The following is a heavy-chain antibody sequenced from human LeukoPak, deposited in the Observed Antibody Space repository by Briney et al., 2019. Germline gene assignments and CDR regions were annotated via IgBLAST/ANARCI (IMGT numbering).Heavy chain of an antibody. CDR2: ISYDGSNK. CDR3: AKDFRYDSSGRIDY. CDR1: GFTFSSYG. D-gene: IGHD3-22*01. V-gene: IGHV3-30*18. J-gene: IGHJ4*02. Sequence: GGSLRLSCAASGFTFSSYGMHWVRQAPGKGLEWVAVISYDGSNKYYADSVKGRFTISRDNSKNTLYLQMNSLRAEDTAVYYCAKDFRYDSSGRIDYWGQGTLVTVSS.